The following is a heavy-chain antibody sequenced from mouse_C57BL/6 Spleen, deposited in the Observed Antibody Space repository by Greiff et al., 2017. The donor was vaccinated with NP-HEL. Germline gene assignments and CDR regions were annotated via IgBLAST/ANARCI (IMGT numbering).Heavy chain of an antibody. Sequence: VQLQQSGAELARPGASVKMSCKASGYTFTSYTMHWVKQRPGQGLEWIGYINPSSGYTKYNQKFKDKATLTAAKSSSTAYMQLSSLTSEDSAVYYCARYGDYGSSYPYYYAMDYWGQGTSVTVSS. CDR1: GYTFTSYT. J-gene: IGHJ4*01. D-gene: IGHD1-1*01. V-gene: IGHV1-4*01. CDR2: INPSSGYT. CDR3: ARYGDYGSSYPYYYAMDY.